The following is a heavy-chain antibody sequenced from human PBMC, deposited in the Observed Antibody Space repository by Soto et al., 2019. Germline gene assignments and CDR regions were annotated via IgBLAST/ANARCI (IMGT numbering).Heavy chain of an antibody. V-gene: IGHV1-69*13. CDR1: GGTFSSYA. D-gene: IGHD2-2*01. Sequence: SVKVSCKASGGTFSSYAISWVPQAPGQGLEWMGGIIPIPGTANYAQKFQGRVTITADESTSTAYMELSSLRSEDTAVYYCARSQGSSTSLEIYYYYYYGMDVWGQGTTVTVSS. J-gene: IGHJ6*02. CDR3: ARSQGSSTSLEIYYYYYYGMDV. CDR2: IIPIPGTA.